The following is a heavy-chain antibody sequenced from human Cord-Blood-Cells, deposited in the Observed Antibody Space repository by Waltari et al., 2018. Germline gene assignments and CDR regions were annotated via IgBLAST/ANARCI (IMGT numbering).Heavy chain of an antibody. J-gene: IGHJ4*02. D-gene: IGHD1-7*01. Sequence: QLQLQESGPGLVKPSETLSLTCTVSGGSISSSSYYWGWLRQPPGKGLEWIGSIYYSGSTYYNPSLKSRVTISVDTSKNQFSLKLSSVTAADTAVYYCAGPANWNYYFDYWGQGTLVTVSS. V-gene: IGHV4-39*01. CDR2: IYYSGST. CDR3: AGPANWNYYFDY. CDR1: GGSISSSSYY.